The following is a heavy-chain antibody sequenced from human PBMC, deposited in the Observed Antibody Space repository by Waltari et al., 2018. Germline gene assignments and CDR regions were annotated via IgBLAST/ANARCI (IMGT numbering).Heavy chain of an antibody. J-gene: IGHJ4*02. V-gene: IGHV4-61*02. CDR3: ASFCGGDCFYDY. CDR2: IYTRGST. CDR1: GGSISSGSYS. D-gene: IGHD2-21*02. Sequence: QVQLQESGPGLVKPSQTLSLTCTVSGGSISSGSYSWSWIRQPAGKGLEWIGRIYTRGSTNYNPALKSRITISVDTSKNQFSLKLSSVTAADTAVYYCASFCGGDCFYDYWGQGTLVTVSS.